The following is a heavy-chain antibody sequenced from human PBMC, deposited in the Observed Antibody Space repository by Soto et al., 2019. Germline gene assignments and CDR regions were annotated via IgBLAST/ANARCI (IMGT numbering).Heavy chain of an antibody. CDR3: ARDYYDNSGYYNGFDP. Sequence: LRLSCAASGFTFSSYAMHWVRQAPGKGLEWVAVISYDGSNKYYADSVKGRFTISRDNSKNTLYLQMNSLRAEDTAVYYCARDYYDNSGYYNGFDPWGQGTLVTVSS. CDR1: GFTFSSYA. CDR2: ISYDGSNK. D-gene: IGHD3-22*01. V-gene: IGHV3-30-3*01. J-gene: IGHJ5*02.